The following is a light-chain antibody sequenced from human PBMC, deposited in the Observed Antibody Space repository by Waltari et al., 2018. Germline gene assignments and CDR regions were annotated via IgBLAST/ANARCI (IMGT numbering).Light chain of an antibody. V-gene: IGKV3-15*01. Sequence: EIVMTQSPATLSVSPGERVTLSCRASQSVRSYVAWYQQQPGLAPRLLVYGATTRATGIPAKFSGSGSGTEFTLTISSLESEDSAVYFCQRYNNWPPEFGQGTRLEIQ. CDR1: QSVRSY. J-gene: IGKJ5*01. CDR3: QRYNNWPPE. CDR2: GAT.